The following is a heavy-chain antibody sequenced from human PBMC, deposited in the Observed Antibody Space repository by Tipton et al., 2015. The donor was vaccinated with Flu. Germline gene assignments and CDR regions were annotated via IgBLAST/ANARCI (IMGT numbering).Heavy chain of an antibody. CDR1: GDSLSNDYF. CDR3: ARRDFSNFVSDPKNWFDP. V-gene: IGHV4-38-2*01. D-gene: IGHD4-11*01. CDR2: IHRSGST. Sequence: TLSLTCAVSGDSLSNDYFWGWIRQPPGKGLEWIATIHRSGSTNYNPSLKSRVTISVGTSKNLFSLEMRSVTAADMAVYYCARRDFSNFVSDPKNWFDPWGQGTLVTVSS. J-gene: IGHJ5*02.